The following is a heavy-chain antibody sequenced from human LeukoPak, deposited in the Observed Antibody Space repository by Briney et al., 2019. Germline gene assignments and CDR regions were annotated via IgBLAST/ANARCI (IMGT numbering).Heavy chain of an antibody. D-gene: IGHD3-22*01. CDR1: GYSISSGYY. CDR3: ARDRHYYDSSGYYYVLAFDI. CDR2: IYHSGST. V-gene: IGHV4-38-2*02. J-gene: IGHJ3*02. Sequence: PSETLSLTCTVSGYSISSGYYWGWIRQPPGKGLEWIGSIYHSGSTYYNPSLKRRVTISVDTSKNQFSLKLSSATAADTAVYYCARDRHYYDSSGYYYVLAFDIWGQGTMVTVSS.